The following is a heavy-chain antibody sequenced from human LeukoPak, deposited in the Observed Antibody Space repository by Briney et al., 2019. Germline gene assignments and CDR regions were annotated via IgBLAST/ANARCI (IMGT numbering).Heavy chain of an antibody. D-gene: IGHD3-22*01. J-gene: IGHJ4*02. Sequence: SETLSLTCTVSGGSISSSSYYWSWIRQPPGKGLEWIGEINHSGSTNYNPSLKSRVTISVDTSKNQFSLKLSSVTAADTPVYYCARNKSPSGYHFDYWGQGTLVTVSS. CDR3: ARNKSPSGYHFDY. CDR1: GGSISSSSYY. CDR2: INHSGST. V-gene: IGHV4-39*07.